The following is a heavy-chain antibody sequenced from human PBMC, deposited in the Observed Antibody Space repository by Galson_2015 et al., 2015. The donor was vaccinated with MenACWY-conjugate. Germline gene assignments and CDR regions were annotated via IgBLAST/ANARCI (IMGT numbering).Heavy chain of an antibody. CDR3: AKERTREAGRGFDY. CDR1: GFTFSSYA. J-gene: IGHJ4*02. V-gene: IGHV3-30*04. Sequence: SLRLSCAASGFTFSSYAMHWVRQAPGKGLEWVAVISNDATDKYYADSVKGRFTISRDNSNSTLYLQMSSLSAEDTAVYYCAKERTREAGRGFDYWGQGTLVTVSS. CDR2: ISNDATDK. D-gene: IGHD1-26*01.